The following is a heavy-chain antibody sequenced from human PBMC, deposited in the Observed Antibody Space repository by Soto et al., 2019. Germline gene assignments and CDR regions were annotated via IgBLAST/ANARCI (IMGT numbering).Heavy chain of an antibody. V-gene: IGHV4-59*01. CDR2: IYYSGST. CDR1: GGSISSYY. J-gene: IGHJ3*02. D-gene: IGHD1-7*01. CDR3: AIYYSAPSWNYEGRGAFDI. Sequence: SETLSLTCTVSGGSISSYYWSWIRQPPGKGLEWIGYIYYSGSTNYNPSLKSRVTISVDTSKNQFSLKLSSVTVADTAVYYCAIYYSAPSWNYEGRGAFDIWGQGTMVTVSS.